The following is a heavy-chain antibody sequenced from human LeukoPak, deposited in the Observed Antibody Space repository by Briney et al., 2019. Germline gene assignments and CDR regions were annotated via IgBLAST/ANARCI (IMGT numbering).Heavy chain of an antibody. Sequence: ASVKVSCKASGYTFTSYYMHWVRQAPGQGLEWMGLINPTGGSTGYAQKLQGRVTMTTDTSTSTAYMELRSLRSDDTAVYYCARDHYGSGSYGQPHWFDPWGQGTLVTVSS. CDR1: GYTFTSYY. CDR3: ARDHYGSGSYGQPHWFDP. V-gene: IGHV1-46*01. D-gene: IGHD3-10*01. CDR2: INPTGGST. J-gene: IGHJ5*02.